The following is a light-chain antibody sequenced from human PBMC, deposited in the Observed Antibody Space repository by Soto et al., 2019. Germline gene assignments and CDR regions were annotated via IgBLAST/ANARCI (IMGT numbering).Light chain of an antibody. V-gene: IGKV3-20*01. J-gene: IGKJ5*01. CDR3: QKYGTSASFT. Sequence: EIVLTQSPGTLSLSVGESVTLSCRASQRFNSDSLAWYQQKPCQSPRLLIYGASNMATGIPDRFSGSGSWTDFTLSISRVEPEDFTVYYCQKYGTSASFTFGQGTRREI. CDR1: QRFNSDS. CDR2: GAS.